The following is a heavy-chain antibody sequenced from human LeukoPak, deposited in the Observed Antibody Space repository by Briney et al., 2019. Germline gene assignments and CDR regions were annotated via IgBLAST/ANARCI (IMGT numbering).Heavy chain of an antibody. Sequence: ASVKVSCKSSGGTFSSYTIRWVRQGPGPGLEWMGRIIPMLGIANYAQKFQGRVTITADKSTSTAYMELSSLRSEETAVYYCARGGYYFDYWGQGTLVTVSS. CDR3: ARGGYYFDY. J-gene: IGHJ4*02. CDR1: GGTFSSYT. CDR2: IIPMLGIA. D-gene: IGHD3-22*01. V-gene: IGHV1-69*02.